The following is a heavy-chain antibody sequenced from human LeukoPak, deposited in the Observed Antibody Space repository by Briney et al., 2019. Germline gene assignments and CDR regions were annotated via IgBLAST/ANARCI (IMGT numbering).Heavy chain of an antibody. Sequence: PSETLSLTCTVSSGSVSSGSYYWSWIRQPPGKGLEWIGYIYYSGSTNYNPSLKSRVTISVDTSKNQFSLKLSSVTAADTAVYYCAREDYDSSNFDYWGQGTLVTVSS. CDR1: SGSVSSGSYY. J-gene: IGHJ4*02. V-gene: IGHV4-61*01. D-gene: IGHD3-3*01. CDR2: IYYSGST. CDR3: AREDYDSSNFDY.